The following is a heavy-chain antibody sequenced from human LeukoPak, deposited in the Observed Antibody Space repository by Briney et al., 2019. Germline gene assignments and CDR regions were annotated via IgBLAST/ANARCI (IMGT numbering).Heavy chain of an antibody. Sequence: SETLSLTCTVSGGSISFTTSYYWGWIRQPPGKGLEWIGNIYSSGSTYYNPSFKSRVTISVDTSKNQFSLKLSSVTAADTAVYYCAREAPLYYYGMDVWGQGTTVTVSS. CDR1: GGSISFTTSYY. J-gene: IGHJ6*02. CDR2: IYSSGST. CDR3: AREAPLYYYGMDV. V-gene: IGHV4-39*07.